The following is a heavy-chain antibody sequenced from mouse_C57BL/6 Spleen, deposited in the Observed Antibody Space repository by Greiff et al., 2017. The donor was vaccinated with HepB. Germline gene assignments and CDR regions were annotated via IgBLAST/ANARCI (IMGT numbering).Heavy chain of an antibody. CDR1: GYAFSSYW. J-gene: IGHJ4*01. CDR3: ARGGSGYVRAMDY. CDR2: IYPGDGDT. Sequence: QVQLQQSGAELVKPGASVKISCKASGYAFSSYWMNWVKQRPGQGLEWIGQIYPGDGDTNYNGKFKGKATLTADKSSSTAYMQLSRLTSEDSAVYFCARGGSGYVRAMDYWGQGTSVTVSS. V-gene: IGHV1-80*01. D-gene: IGHD3-2*02.